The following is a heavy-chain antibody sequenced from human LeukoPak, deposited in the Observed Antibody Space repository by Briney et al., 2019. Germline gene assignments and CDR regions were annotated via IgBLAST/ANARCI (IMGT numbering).Heavy chain of an antibody. D-gene: IGHD3-10*01. CDR1: GFTFSSYE. J-gene: IGHJ5*02. V-gene: IGHV3-48*03. CDR3: ARDALVFGELYSNWFDP. Sequence: GGSLRLSCAASGFTFSSYEMNWVRQAPGKGLEWVSYISSSGSTIYYADSVKGRFTISRDNAKNSLYLQMNSLRVEDTALYYCARDALVFGELYSNWFDPWGQGTLVTVSS. CDR2: ISSSGSTI.